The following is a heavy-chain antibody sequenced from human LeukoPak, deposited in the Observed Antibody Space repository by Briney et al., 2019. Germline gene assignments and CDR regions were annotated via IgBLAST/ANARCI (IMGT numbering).Heavy chain of an antibody. CDR1: GGSISSGDYY. D-gene: IGHD3-10*01. CDR2: IYYSGST. Sequence: SETLSLTCTVSGGSISSGDYYWSWIRQPPGKGLEWIGYIYYSGSTYYNPSLKSRVTISVDTSKNQFSLKLSSVTAVDTAVYYCARAALSGSGSYYTTLWYFDYWGQGTLVTVSS. CDR3: ARAALSGSGSYYTTLWYFDY. J-gene: IGHJ4*02. V-gene: IGHV4-30-4*08.